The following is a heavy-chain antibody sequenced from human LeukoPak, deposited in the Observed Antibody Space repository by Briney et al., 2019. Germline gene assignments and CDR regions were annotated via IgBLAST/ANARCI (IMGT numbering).Heavy chain of an antibody. V-gene: IGHV3-74*01. D-gene: IGHD6-13*01. Sequence: GRSLRLSCAASGFTFDDYAMHWVRQAPGKGLVWVSRINSDGSSTSYADSVKGRFTISRDNAKNTLYLQMNSLRAEDTAVYYCAIAAAGTGAYFDYWGQGTLVTVSS. CDR3: AIAAAGTGAYFDY. CDR1: GFTFDDYA. J-gene: IGHJ4*02. CDR2: INSDGSST.